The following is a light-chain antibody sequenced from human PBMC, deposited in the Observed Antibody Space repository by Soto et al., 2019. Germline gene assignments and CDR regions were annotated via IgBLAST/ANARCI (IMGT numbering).Light chain of an antibody. V-gene: IGLV2-11*01. Sequence: QSALTQPRSVSGSPGQSITISCTGTSSDVGGYNYVSWYRQHPGKAPKLMIYDVSKRPSGVPDRFSGSKSGNTASLTISGLQAEDEADYYCCSYAGSYTHYVFGPGTKLTAL. CDR1: SSDVGGYNY. J-gene: IGLJ1*01. CDR2: DVS. CDR3: CSYAGSYTHYV.